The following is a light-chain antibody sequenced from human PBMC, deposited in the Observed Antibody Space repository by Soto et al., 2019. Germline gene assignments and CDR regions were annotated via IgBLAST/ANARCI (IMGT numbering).Light chain of an antibody. CDR3: AAWDDSLNAYV. CDR1: VSNIGSNT. CDR2: SND. Sequence: QSVLTQPPSASGPPGQRVTISCFGSVSNIGSNTVNWYQHLPGTAPRFLIYSNDQRPSGVPDRVSGSKSGTSASLAISGLQSEDEADYYCAAWDDSLNAYVFGTGTKVTVL. V-gene: IGLV1-44*01. J-gene: IGLJ1*01.